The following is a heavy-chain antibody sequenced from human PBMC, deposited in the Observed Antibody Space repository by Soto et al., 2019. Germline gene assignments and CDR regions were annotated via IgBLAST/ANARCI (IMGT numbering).Heavy chain of an antibody. Sequence: PGGSLILSCAASGFTFSSYEINWVRQAPGKGLEWVSYISSSGSTIYYADSVKGRFTISRDNAKNSLYLQMNSLRAEDTAVYYCARGGPRIRFAPCGQGTLVTVSS. CDR1: GFTFSSYE. J-gene: IGHJ5*02. D-gene: IGHD2-15*01. CDR3: ARGGPRIRFAP. V-gene: IGHV3-48*03. CDR2: ISSSGSTI.